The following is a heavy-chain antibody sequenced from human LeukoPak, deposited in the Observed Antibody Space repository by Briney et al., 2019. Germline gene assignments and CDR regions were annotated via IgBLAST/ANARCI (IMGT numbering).Heavy chain of an antibody. J-gene: IGHJ5*02. CDR3: ARDNSIHERGWWFDP. CDR2: INPRGTST. D-gene: IGHD4-23*01. V-gene: IGHV1-46*01. Sequence: ASVKVSCKAAGLSFTSHYMHWVRQAPGQGLEWMGLINPRGTSTIYAEKFQGRIIMTRDMSTTTDYMELSSLKSDDTAVYYCARDNSIHERGWWFDPWGQGTLVTVPS. CDR1: GLSFTSHY.